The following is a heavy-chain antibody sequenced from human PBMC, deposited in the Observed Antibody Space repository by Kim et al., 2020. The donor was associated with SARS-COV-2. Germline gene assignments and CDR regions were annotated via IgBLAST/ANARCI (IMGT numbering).Heavy chain of an antibody. CDR3: AREPGYYDFWSGYHYGMDV. D-gene: IGHD3-3*01. J-gene: IGHJ6*02. V-gene: IGHV3-21*01. Sequence: DSVKGRFTISRDNAKNSLYLQMNSLRAEDTAVYYCAREPGYYDFWSGYHYGMDVWGQGTTVTVSS.